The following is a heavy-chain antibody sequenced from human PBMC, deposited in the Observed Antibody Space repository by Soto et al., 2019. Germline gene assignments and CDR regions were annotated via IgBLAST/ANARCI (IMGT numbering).Heavy chain of an antibody. D-gene: IGHD1-26*01. CDR1: GGPFSTYA. CDR3: AADVGVSSRTFDY. Sequence: QVQLVQSGAEVRKPGSSVKVSCKASGGPFSTYAISWVRQAPGQGLEWMGGVIPIFGTANYAQKFQGRVTITADESTSTAYMELSSLRSEDTAVYYCAADVGVSSRTFDYWGQGSLVTVSS. J-gene: IGHJ4*02. CDR2: VIPIFGTA. V-gene: IGHV1-69*01.